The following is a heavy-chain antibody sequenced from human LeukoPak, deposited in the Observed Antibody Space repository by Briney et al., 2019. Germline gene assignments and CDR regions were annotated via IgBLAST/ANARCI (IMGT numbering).Heavy chain of an antibody. V-gene: IGHV3-23*01. D-gene: IGHD1-26*01. CDR1: GFTFSNFA. CDR3: AKDRGSYRLFDY. J-gene: IGHJ4*02. Sequence: GGSLRLSCAASGFTFSNFAMSWVRQAPGKGLEWVSTISGSGDTTYYADSVKGRFTISRDNSKNTLYLQMNSLRAEDTAIYFCAKDRGSYRLFDYWGQGTLVTVSS. CDR2: ISGSGDTT.